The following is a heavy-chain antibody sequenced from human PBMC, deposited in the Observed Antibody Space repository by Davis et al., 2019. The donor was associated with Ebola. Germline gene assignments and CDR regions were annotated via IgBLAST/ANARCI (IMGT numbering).Heavy chain of an antibody. V-gene: IGHV3-64*01. Sequence: EYVSAISSNWGITDYANSVKGRFTISSDNSKNTLYLQMGSLRAEDMAVYYCARAIAVAGGFDPWGQGTLVTV. D-gene: IGHD6-19*01. CDR2: ISSNWGIT. CDR3: ARAIAVAGGFDP. J-gene: IGHJ5*02.